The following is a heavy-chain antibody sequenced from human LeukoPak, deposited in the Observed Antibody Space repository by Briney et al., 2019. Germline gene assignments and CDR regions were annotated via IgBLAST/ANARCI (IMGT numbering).Heavy chain of an antibody. CDR3: AREDTAMVLAIYYYYYMDV. CDR1: GFTFSSYW. V-gene: IGHV3-7*01. CDR2: IKQDGSEK. J-gene: IGHJ6*03. Sequence: GGSLRLSCAASGFTFSSYWMSWVRQAPGKGLEWVANIKQDGSEKYYVDSVKGRFTISRDNAKNSLYLQMNSLRAEDTAVYYCAREDTAMVLAIYYYYYMDVWGKGTTVTISS. D-gene: IGHD5-18*01.